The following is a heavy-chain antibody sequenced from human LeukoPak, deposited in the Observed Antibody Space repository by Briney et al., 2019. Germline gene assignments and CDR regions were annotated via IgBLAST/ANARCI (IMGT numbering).Heavy chain of an antibody. J-gene: IGHJ3*02. Sequence: ASVKVSCKASGYTFTSYGISWVRQAPGQGLEWMGWISAYNGNTNYAQKLQGRVTMTTDTSTSTAYMELRSLRSDDTAVYYCAGSPSYYDFWSGYFPFDIWGQGTMVTVSS. V-gene: IGHV1-18*01. CDR2: ISAYNGNT. D-gene: IGHD3-3*01. CDR3: AGSPSYYDFWSGYFPFDI. CDR1: GYTFTSYG.